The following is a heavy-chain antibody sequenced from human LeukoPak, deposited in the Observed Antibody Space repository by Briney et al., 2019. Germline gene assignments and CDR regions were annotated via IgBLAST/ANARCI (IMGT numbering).Heavy chain of an antibody. V-gene: IGHV4-39*02. CDR1: GGSITGSSYY. CDR2: IYYSGST. CDR3: TRGSYDVLTGRSTLGEY. Sequence: SETLSLTCTISGGSITGSSYYWGWIRQSPGKGLEWIGNIYYSGSTYYNSSLKSRVTISIDTSKNHFSLRLTSVTASDTAVYFCTRGSYDVLTGRSTLGEYWGQGTLVTVSS. D-gene: IGHD3-9*01. J-gene: IGHJ4*02.